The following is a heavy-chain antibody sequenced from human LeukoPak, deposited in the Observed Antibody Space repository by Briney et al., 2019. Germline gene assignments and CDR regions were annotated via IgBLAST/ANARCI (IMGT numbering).Heavy chain of an antibody. Sequence: PGGSLRLSCAASGFTFSSYWMYWVRQAPGKGLVWVSRMNSDGSTTNYADSVKGRFTISRDNSKNTLYLQMNSLRAEDTAVYYCAKETVKVAGTFVDYWGQGTLVTVSS. V-gene: IGHV3-74*01. J-gene: IGHJ4*02. CDR2: MNSDGSTT. CDR1: GFTFSSYW. D-gene: IGHD6-19*01. CDR3: AKETVKVAGTFVDY.